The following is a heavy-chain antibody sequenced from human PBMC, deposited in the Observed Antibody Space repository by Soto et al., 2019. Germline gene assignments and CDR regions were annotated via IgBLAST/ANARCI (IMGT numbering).Heavy chain of an antibody. J-gene: IGHJ4*02. Sequence: EVRLVESGGALVQRGGSLTLSCAASGFRFSIYSMNWVRQAPGKGLEWSAYITSDTKTIKYAESVKGRFTISRDNATNSVYLQMNNLSDEDTAVYYCARSVEGHFDYWGQGTVVTVSS. CDR1: GFRFSIYS. D-gene: IGHD6-19*01. CDR3: ARSVEGHFDY. CDR2: ITSDTKTI. V-gene: IGHV3-48*02.